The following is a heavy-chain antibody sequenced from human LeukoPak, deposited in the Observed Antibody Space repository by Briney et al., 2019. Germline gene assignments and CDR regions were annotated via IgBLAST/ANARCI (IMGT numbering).Heavy chain of an antibody. CDR1: GVSISSTYY. V-gene: IGHV4-39*01. Sequence: SETLSLTCDVSGVSISSTYYWGWIRQPPGKGLERIGSIYDSGSTYYNPSLKSRITMSVDTSKNQFSLKVSSVTAADTAVYYCARHFWSGSDWFDPWGQGTLVTVSS. CDR2: IYDSGST. J-gene: IGHJ5*02. CDR3: ARHFWSGSDWFDP. D-gene: IGHD3-3*01.